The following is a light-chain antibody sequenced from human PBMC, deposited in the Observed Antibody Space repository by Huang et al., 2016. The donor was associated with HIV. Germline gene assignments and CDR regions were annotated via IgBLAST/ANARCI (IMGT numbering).Light chain of an antibody. CDR2: GAS. V-gene: IGKV3-15*01. CDR1: QSVSSD. CDR3: QQYNNWPWT. J-gene: IGKJ1*01. Sequence: EKVMTQSPATLSVSPGERATLSCRASQSVSSDLAWYQQRPGPSPRLLIYGASTRPTGIPARFSGSGSGTEFTLTISSLQSEDFAIYYCQQYNNWPWTFGQGTKVEMK.